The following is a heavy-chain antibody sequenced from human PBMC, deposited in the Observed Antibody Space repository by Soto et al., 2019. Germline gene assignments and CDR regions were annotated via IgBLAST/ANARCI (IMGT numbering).Heavy chain of an antibody. CDR1: GGSISSGDYY. Sequence: QVQLQESGPGLVKPSQTLSLTCTVSGGSISSGDYYWSWIRQPPGKGLEWIGYIYYSGSTYYNPSLKSRVTISVGTSKNQFSLKLSSVTAADTAVYYCARERITMIRGASFDPWGQGTLVTVSS. D-gene: IGHD3-22*01. J-gene: IGHJ5*01. CDR2: IYYSGST. CDR3: ARERITMIRGASFDP. V-gene: IGHV4-30-4*01.